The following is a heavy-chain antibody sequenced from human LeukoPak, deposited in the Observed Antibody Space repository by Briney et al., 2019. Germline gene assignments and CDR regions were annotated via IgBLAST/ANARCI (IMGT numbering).Heavy chain of an antibody. CDR3: ARLDYYYYYMDV. CDR2: IYYTGST. J-gene: IGHJ6*03. V-gene: IGHV4-59*08. CDR1: GGSITGHY. Sequence: SETLSLTCTVSGGSITGHYWSWIRQPPGKGLEWIGYIYYTGSTKYNPSLESRVTISVDTSKNQFSLKLSSVTAADTAVYYCARLDYYYYYMDVWGKGTTVTISS.